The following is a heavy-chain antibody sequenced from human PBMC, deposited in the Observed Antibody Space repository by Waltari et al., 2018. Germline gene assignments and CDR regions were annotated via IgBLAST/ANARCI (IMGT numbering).Heavy chain of an antibody. CDR1: GYTFTSYD. Sequence: QVQLVQSGAEVKKPGASVKVSCKASGYTFTSYDINWVRQATGQGLEWMGWLTPKRCYPGYPKKHQGKVATPRTTSLSPTYIELCRLRSEDTAVSYCASGPQSGYDFYYYYGMDVWGQGTTVTVSS. D-gene: IGHD5-12*01. CDR2: LTPKRCYP. J-gene: IGHJ6*02. CDR3: ASGPQSGYDFYYYYGMDV. V-gene: IGHV1-8*03.